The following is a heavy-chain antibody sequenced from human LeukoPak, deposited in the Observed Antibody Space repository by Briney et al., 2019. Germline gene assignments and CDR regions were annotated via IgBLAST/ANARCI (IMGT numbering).Heavy chain of an antibody. Sequence: PGGSLRLSCAASGFTFSSYAMSWVRQAPGKGLEWVSAISGSGGSTYYAGSVKGRFTISRDNSENTLYLQMNSLRAEDTAVYYCAKAQRGVVGYFDYWGQGTLVTVSS. V-gene: IGHV3-23*01. D-gene: IGHD2-2*01. CDR2: ISGSGGST. J-gene: IGHJ4*02. CDR3: AKAQRGVVGYFDY. CDR1: GFTFSSYA.